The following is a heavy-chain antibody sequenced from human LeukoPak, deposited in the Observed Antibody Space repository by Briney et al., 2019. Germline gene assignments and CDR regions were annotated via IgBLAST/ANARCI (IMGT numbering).Heavy chain of an antibody. V-gene: IGHV4-34*01. CDR2: INHSGST. CDR1: GGSFSGYY. Sequence: PSETLSLTCAVYGGSFSGYYWSWIRQPPGKGLEWIGEINHSGSTNYNPSLKSRVTISVDTSKNQFSLKLSSVTAADTAVYYCARTVRRYYDFWSGYSSYYCMDVWGKGTTVTVSS. J-gene: IGHJ6*03. D-gene: IGHD3-3*01. CDR3: ARTVRRYYDFWSGYSSYYCMDV.